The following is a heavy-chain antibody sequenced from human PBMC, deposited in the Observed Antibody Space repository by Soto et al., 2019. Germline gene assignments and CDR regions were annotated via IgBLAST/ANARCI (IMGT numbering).Heavy chain of an antibody. V-gene: IGHV3-23*01. J-gene: IGHJ6*02. D-gene: IGHD4-17*01. CDR3: AKGLYGELYNYYGMDV. CDR1: GFTFSNYA. CDR2: ISGSGGST. Sequence: WGSLRLSCAASGFTFSNYAMSWVRQAPGKGLEWVSVISGSGGSTSYADSVKGRFTISRDSSKNTLYLQMNSLTAEDAALYYCAKGLYGELYNYYGMDVWGQGTTVTVSS.